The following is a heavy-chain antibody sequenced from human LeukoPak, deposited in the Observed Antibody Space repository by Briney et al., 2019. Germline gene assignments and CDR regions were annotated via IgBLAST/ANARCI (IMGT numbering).Heavy chain of an antibody. V-gene: IGHV3-20*04. Sequence: GGSLRPSCAASGFTFDDYGMSWVRHAPGKGLEWVSGINWNGGSTGYADSVKGRFTISRDNAKNSLYLQMNSLRAEDTALYYCARETPKGYFDYWGQGTLVTVSS. J-gene: IGHJ4*02. CDR3: ARETPKGYFDY. CDR1: GFTFDDYG. CDR2: INWNGGST.